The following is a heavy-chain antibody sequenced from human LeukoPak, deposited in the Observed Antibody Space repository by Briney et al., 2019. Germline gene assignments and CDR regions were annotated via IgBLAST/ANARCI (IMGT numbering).Heavy chain of an antibody. CDR2: IYYTGNT. J-gene: IGHJ4*02. CDR1: IVSISSSNSY. V-gene: IGHV4-39*02. Sequence: SETLSLTCTVSIVSISSSNSYWGWIRQPPGKGLEWIGSIYYTGNTYYNASLKSRVTISIDTSKNQISLRLTSVTAADTAMYYCARDRDYGDNYWGQGTLVTVSS. D-gene: IGHD4-17*01. CDR3: ARDRDYGDNY.